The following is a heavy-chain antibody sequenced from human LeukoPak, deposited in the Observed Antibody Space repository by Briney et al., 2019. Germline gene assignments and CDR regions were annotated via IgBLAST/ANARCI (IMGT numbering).Heavy chain of an antibody. D-gene: IGHD2-15*01. CDR3: ARDTPRMWGRAFDI. Sequence: SETLSLTCTVSGGSISSSSYYWGWIRQPPGKGLEWIGSIYYSGSTYYNPSLKSRVTISVDTSKNQFSLKLSSVTAADTAVYYCARDTPRMWGRAFDIWGQGTMVTVSS. V-gene: IGHV4-39*07. J-gene: IGHJ3*02. CDR2: IYYSGST. CDR1: GGSISSSSYY.